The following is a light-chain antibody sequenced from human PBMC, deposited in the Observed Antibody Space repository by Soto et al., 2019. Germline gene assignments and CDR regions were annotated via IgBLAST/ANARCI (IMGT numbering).Light chain of an antibody. V-gene: IGKV1D-12*01. CDR1: QHIASW. J-gene: IGKJ1*01. Sequence: DIQMTQSPSSVYASVGDRVTITCRASQHIASWLAWYQQKPGKAPKLLIYAASNLQSGVPSRFSGSGAVTDFTLTISSLQPEDFATYSCQHYNSYSEALGQGTNVDTK. CDR3: QHYNSYSEA. CDR2: AAS.